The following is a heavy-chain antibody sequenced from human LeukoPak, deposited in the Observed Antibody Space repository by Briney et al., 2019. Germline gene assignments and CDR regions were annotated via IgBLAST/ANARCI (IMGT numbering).Heavy chain of an antibody. D-gene: IGHD3-10*01. CDR1: GFTFSSYE. Sequence: GGSLRLSCVGSGFTFSSYEMNWVRQAPGKGLEWVSYISSSGSTIYYADSVKGRFTISSDNAKNSLYLKMNSLRAEDTAVYYCARDFMGDYWGQGTLVTVSS. CDR3: ARDFMGDY. J-gene: IGHJ4*02. V-gene: IGHV3-48*03. CDR2: ISSSGSTI.